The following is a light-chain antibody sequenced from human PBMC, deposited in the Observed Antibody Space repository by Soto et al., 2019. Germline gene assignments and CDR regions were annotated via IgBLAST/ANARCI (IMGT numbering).Light chain of an antibody. V-gene: IGKV3-20*01. Sequence: EIVLTQSPGTLSLSPGERATLSCRASQSVSSSYLAWYQQKAGQALRLLIYGASSRATGIPDRFSGSGSGTDFTLTISRLEPEDFAVYYCQQYGSSPPITFGQGTRLEIK. CDR3: QQYGSSPPIT. J-gene: IGKJ5*01. CDR2: GAS. CDR1: QSVSSSY.